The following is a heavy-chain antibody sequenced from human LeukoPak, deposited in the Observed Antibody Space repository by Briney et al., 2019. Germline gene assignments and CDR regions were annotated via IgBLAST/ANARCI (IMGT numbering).Heavy chain of an antibody. V-gene: IGHV3-23*01. CDR1: GFTFSSYS. D-gene: IGHD2-21*02. CDR3: AKDHERGCGGDCLNFDY. CDR2: ISGSGGST. J-gene: IGHJ4*02. Sequence: GGSLRLSCVASGFTFSSYSMNWVRQAPGKGLEWVSAISGSGGSTYYADSVKGRFTISRDNSKNTLYLQMNSLRAEDTAVYYCAKDHERGCGGDCLNFDYWGQGSLVTVSS.